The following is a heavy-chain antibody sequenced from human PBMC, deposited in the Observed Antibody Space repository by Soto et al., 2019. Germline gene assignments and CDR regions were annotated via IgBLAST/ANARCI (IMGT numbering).Heavy chain of an antibody. CDR3: ARRLYDGSAYYYDY. CDR1: GYSFSNYW. D-gene: IGHD3-22*01. Sequence: GESLKISCKGSGYSFSNYWIGWVRQMPGKGLEWMAIIYPGDSDTRYSPSFQGQVTISADKPISTAYLQWSSLKASDTAMYYCARRLYDGSAYYYDYWGQGTLVTVSS. CDR2: IYPGDSDT. J-gene: IGHJ4*02. V-gene: IGHV5-51*01.